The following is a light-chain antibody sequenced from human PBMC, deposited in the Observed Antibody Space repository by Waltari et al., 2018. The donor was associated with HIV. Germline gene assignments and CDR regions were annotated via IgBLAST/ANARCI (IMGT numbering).Light chain of an antibody. CDR2: SDN. V-gene: IGLV1-44*01. CDR3: AAWDDRLHGWV. J-gene: IGLJ3*02. Sequence: QSVLTQSPSASGTPGQRVTIFCSGTSSNIETNTLNWSQHIPGTAPKLLIYSDNQRPSGVPDRFSASKSGTSGSLAISGLQSGDEAAYYCAAWDDRLHGWVFGGGTKLTVL. CDR1: SSNIETNT.